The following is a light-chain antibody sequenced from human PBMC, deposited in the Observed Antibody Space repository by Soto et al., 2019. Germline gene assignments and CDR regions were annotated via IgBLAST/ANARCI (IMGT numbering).Light chain of an antibody. J-gene: IGKJ5*01. CDR1: QSVNSN. CDR2: DVS. Sequence: EIVMSQSPATLSVSPGERATLSCRASQSVNSNYLAWYQQNPGPAPRLLIYDVSRRATDIPDRFRGSGSGTLFTLTSSSLQAEDVAIYCCQQCSYWPITFGQGTRLDIK. CDR3: QQCSYWPIT. V-gene: IGKV3D-15*01.